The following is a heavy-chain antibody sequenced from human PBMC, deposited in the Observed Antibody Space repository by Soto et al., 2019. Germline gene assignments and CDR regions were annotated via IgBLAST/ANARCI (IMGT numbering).Heavy chain of an antibody. CDR1: RITFRSYE. J-gene: IGHJ4*02. Sequence: PGGSLRLSCAASRITFRSYEMNWVRQAPGKGLEWVSYISSSGSTMFYADSVKGRFTISRDNAKNSLYLQMNSLRAEDTAVYYCALSLTYCGGDCYSDYWGQGTLVTVSS. V-gene: IGHV3-48*03. CDR3: ALSLTYCGGDCYSDY. CDR2: ISSSGSTM. D-gene: IGHD2-21*02.